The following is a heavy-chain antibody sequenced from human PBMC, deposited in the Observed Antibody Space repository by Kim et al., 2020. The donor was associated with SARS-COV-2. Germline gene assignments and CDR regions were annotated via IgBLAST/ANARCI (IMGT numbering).Heavy chain of an antibody. V-gene: IGHV1-69*13. CDR1: GGSFSSYG. CDR3: ARDQGELPQR. J-gene: IGHJ4*02. CDR2: LIPMFGTP. D-gene: IGHD1-7*01. Sequence: SSVKVSCKASGGSFSSYGISWVRQAPGQGLQWMGGLIPMFGTPKYAQSFQGRVTITADESIRTAYMELRSLRSEDTAVYYCARDQGELPQRWGQGTLVTV.